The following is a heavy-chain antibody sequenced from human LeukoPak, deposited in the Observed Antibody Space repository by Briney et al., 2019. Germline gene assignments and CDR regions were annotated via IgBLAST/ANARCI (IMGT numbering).Heavy chain of an antibody. CDR1: GYTFTGYY. CDR3: AREAPRYYGSGSHGEFDY. V-gene: IGHV1-2*02. J-gene: IGHJ4*02. CDR2: INPNSGGT. Sequence: ASVKVSCKASGYTFTGYYMHWVRQAPGQGLEWMGWINPNSGGTSYAQKFQGRVTMTRDTSISTAYMELSRLRSDDTAVYYCAREAPRYYGSGSHGEFDYWGQGTLVTVSS. D-gene: IGHD3-10*01.